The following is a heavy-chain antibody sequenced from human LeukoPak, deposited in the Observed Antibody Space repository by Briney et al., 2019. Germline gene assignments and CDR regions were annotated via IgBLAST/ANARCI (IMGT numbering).Heavy chain of an antibody. D-gene: IGHD6-19*01. J-gene: IGHJ1*01. V-gene: IGHV3-23*01. CDR2: ISGNGGST. CDR1: GFTFSSYA. Sequence: PGGSLRLSCAASGFTFSSYAMSWVRQAPGKGLEWVSAISGNGGSTYYADSVEGRFPISRNNSKNTLYLQMNSLRAEDTAVYCCAKGGPVAADPRYFQHWGQGTLVTVSS. CDR3: AKGGPVAADPRYFQH.